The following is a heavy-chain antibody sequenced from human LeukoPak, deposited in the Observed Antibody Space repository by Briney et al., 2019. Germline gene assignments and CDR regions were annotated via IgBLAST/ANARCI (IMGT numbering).Heavy chain of an antibody. Sequence: ASVKVSCKASGGTFSSYAISWVRQAPGQGLEWMGGIIPIFGTANYAQKFQGRVTITTDESTSTAYMELSSLRSEDTAVYYCASEGVVSSLQPYYFDYWGQGTLVTVSS. CDR1: GGTFSSYA. D-gene: IGHD2-15*01. V-gene: IGHV1-69*05. CDR2: IIPIFGTA. J-gene: IGHJ4*02. CDR3: ASEGVVSSLQPYYFDY.